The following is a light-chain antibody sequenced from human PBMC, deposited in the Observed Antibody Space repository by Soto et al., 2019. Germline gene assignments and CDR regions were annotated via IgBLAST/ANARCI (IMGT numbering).Light chain of an antibody. CDR1: GSDVGGYNY. CDR3: SSYTSASTPLV. Sequence: QSALTQPASVSGSPGQSITISCTGTGSDVGGYNYVSWYQQHPGKAPKVMIYDVSNRPSGVSNRFSGSKSGNTASLTISGLQAEDEADYYCSSYTSASTPLVFGGGTKLTAL. CDR2: DVS. V-gene: IGLV2-14*01. J-gene: IGLJ2*01.